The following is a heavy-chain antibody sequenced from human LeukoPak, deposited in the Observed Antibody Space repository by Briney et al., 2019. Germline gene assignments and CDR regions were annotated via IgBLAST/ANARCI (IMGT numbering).Heavy chain of an antibody. V-gene: IGHV1-69*13. Sequence: ASVKVSCKASGGTFSSYAISWVRQAPGQGLEWMGGIIPIFGTANYAQKFQGRVTITADESTSTAYMELSSLRSEDTAVYYCARARDWAGYSYGFYYWGQGTLVTVSS. J-gene: IGHJ4*02. D-gene: IGHD5-18*01. CDR2: IIPIFGTA. CDR1: GGTFSSYA. CDR3: ARARDWAGYSYGFYY.